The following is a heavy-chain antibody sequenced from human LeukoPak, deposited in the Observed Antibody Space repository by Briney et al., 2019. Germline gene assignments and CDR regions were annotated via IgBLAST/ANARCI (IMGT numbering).Heavy chain of an antibody. J-gene: IGHJ4*02. CDR3: AKGPFVRGFDY. D-gene: IGHD2/OR15-2a*01. CDR2: ISGSGGNT. Sequence: GGSLRLSCAASGFNFRNYAMNWVRQAPGKGLEWVSAISGSGGNTYYADSVKGRFTISRDNSKNTLYLQTNSLRAEDTAVYSCAKGPFVRGFDYWGQGTLVTVSS. V-gene: IGHV3-23*01. CDR1: GFNFRNYA.